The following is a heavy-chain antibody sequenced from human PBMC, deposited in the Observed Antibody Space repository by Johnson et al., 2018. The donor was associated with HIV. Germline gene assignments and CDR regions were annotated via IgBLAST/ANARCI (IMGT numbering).Heavy chain of an antibody. CDR1: GLNFSDYG. CDR3: AKLTRLDAFDI. J-gene: IGHJ3*02. V-gene: IGHV3-30-3*02. Sequence: QVQLVESGGGVVRPGTSVRVSCVVSGLNFSDYGFHWVRQAPGKGLEWVAVISYDGSNKYYADSVKGRFTISRDNSKNTLYLQMNSLRAEDTALYYCAKLTRLDAFDIWGQGTMVTVSS. D-gene: IGHD6-25*01. CDR2: ISYDGSNK.